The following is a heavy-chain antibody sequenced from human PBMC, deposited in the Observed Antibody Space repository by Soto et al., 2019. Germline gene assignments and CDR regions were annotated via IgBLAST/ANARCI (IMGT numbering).Heavy chain of an antibody. Sequence: LSLTCTVSVGSISSGDYYWSWIRQPPGKGLEWIGYIYYSGSTYYNPSLKSRVTISVDTSKNQFSLKLSSVTAADTAVYYCARVYGDYLWYFDLRGRGTLVTVSS. CDR2: IYYSGST. V-gene: IGHV4-30-4*01. CDR3: ARVYGDYLWYFDL. J-gene: IGHJ2*01. CDR1: VGSISSGDYY. D-gene: IGHD4-17*01.